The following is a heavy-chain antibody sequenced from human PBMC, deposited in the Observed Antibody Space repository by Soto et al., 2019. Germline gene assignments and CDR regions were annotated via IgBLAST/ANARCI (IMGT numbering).Heavy chain of an antibody. V-gene: IGHV3-20*01. Sequence: EVQLVESGGGVVRPGGSLRLSCAASGFTFDDYGMSWVRQAPGKGLEWGSGINWNGGSTGYADSVKGRFTISRDNAKNSLYLQMNSLRAEDTALYHCARDSPPHTLYGSGSYYYDYWGHGTLVTVSS. D-gene: IGHD3-10*01. J-gene: IGHJ4*01. CDR2: INWNGGST. CDR1: GFTFDDYG. CDR3: ARDSPPHTLYGSGSYYYDY.